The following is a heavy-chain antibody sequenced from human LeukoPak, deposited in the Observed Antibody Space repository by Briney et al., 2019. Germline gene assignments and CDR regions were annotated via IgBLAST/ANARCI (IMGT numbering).Heavy chain of an antibody. Sequence: ASVKVSCKASGYTFTSYDINWVRQATGQGLEWMGWMNPNSGNTGYAQKFQGRVTMTRNTSISTAYMELSSLRSEDTAVYYCARAPLSVLRYFDWLHGPIDYWGQGTLVTVSS. V-gene: IGHV1-8*01. D-gene: IGHD3-9*01. CDR1: GYTFTSYD. CDR3: ARAPLSVLRYFDWLHGPIDY. CDR2: MNPNSGNT. J-gene: IGHJ4*02.